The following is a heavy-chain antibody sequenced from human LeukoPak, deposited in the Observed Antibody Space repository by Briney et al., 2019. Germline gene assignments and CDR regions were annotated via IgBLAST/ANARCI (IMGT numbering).Heavy chain of an antibody. CDR3: ARGRTRGVPLYYFDY. CDR2: INPNSGGT. V-gene: IGHV1-2*04. Sequence: EASVKVSCKASGYTFTGYYMHWVRQAPGQGLEWMGWINPNSGGTNYAQKFQGWVTMTRDTSISTAYMELSRLRSDDTAVYYCARGRTRGVPLYYFDYWGQGTLVTVSS. CDR1: GYTFTGYY. J-gene: IGHJ4*02. D-gene: IGHD3-10*01.